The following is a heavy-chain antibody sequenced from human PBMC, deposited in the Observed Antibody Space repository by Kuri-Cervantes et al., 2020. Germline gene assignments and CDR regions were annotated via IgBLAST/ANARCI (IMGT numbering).Heavy chain of an antibody. V-gene: IGHV4-59*12. CDR1: GGSISSYY. J-gene: IGHJ4*02. CDR3: ARTKGTGDSARLDFDY. CDR2: IYYSGST. Sequence: SETLSLTCTVSGGSISSYYWSWIRQPPGKGLEWIGYIYYSGSTNYNPSLKSRVTISVDKSKNQFSLKLSSVTAADTAVYYCARTKGTGDSARLDFDYWGQGTLVTVSS. D-gene: IGHD7-27*01.